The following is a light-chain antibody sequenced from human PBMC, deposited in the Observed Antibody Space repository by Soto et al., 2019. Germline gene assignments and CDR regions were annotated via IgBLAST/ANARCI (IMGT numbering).Light chain of an antibody. Sequence: ELVLTQSPATLSVSPGDRATLSCRASQDIGSAVAWYHQRSGQAPRFLIYGASTRATGIPARFSGSGSGTEFTLTISSLQSEDFAVYYCQQYNNWPWTFGQGSKA. CDR3: QQYNNWPWT. CDR2: GAS. CDR1: QDIGSA. V-gene: IGKV3-15*01. J-gene: IGKJ1*01.